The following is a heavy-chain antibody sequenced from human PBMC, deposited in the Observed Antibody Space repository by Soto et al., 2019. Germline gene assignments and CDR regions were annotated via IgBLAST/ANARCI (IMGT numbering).Heavy chain of an antibody. J-gene: IGHJ4*02. CDR1: GYTFTSYG. CDR2: ISAYNGNT. V-gene: IGHV1-18*01. CDR3: ARDGGRRSGGTRLFDY. Sequence: QVQLVQSGAEVKKPGASVKVSCKASGYTFTSYGISWVRQAPGQGLEWMGWISAYNGNTNYAQKLQGRVTMTTDTSTSTADIELRSLISDDTAVYYWARDGGRRSGGTRLFDYWGQGTLVTVSS. D-gene: IGHD2-15*01.